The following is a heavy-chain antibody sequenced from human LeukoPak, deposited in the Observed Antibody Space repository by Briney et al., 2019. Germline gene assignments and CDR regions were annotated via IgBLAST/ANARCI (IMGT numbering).Heavy chain of an antibody. Sequence: PGGSLRLSCAASGFTFSSRWMGWVRQPPGKGLEWVANVDQDGSEKHYVDSVKGRFTISRDNAKYSLYLQMSSLRAEDTAVYYCARRGVTGSMFDYWGQGTLVTVSS. V-gene: IGHV3-7*03. D-gene: IGHD1-26*01. CDR2: VDQDGSEK. J-gene: IGHJ4*02. CDR3: ARRGVTGSMFDY. CDR1: GFTFSSRW.